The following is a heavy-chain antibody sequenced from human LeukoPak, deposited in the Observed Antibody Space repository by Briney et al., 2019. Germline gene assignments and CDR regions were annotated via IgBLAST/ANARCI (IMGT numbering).Heavy chain of an antibody. CDR1: GFTFSSYA. CDR3: ARVGGSGTYYNDY. V-gene: IGHV3-64*01. Sequence: GGSLRLSCAASGFTFSSYAMHWVRQAPGKGLEYVSGISSNGGNTYYANSVKGRFTISRDNSKNTLYLQMGSLRAEDMAVYYCARVGGSGTYYNDYWGQGTLVTVSS. CDR2: ISSNGGNT. J-gene: IGHJ4*02. D-gene: IGHD3-10*01.